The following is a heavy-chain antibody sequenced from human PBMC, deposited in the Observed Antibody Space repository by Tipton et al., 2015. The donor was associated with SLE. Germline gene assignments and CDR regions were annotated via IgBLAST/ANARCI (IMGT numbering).Heavy chain of an antibody. J-gene: IGHJ4*02. Sequence: TLSLTCTVSGASISSSSYYWVWFRQPPGKGLEWTGSVYYSGSTNYNPSLKSRVTISVDTSKNQFSLKLGSVTAADTAVYYCARSPRGGGYYPYYFDYWGQGTLVTVSS. CDR2: VYYSGST. CDR1: GASISSSSYY. V-gene: IGHV4-39*07. CDR3: ARSPRGGGYYPYYFDY. D-gene: IGHD3-3*01.